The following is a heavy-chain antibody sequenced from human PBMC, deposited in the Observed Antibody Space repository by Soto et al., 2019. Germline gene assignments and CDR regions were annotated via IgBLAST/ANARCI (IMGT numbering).Heavy chain of an antibody. CDR3: ARHAIVDWYSSGAYYYYYYYYMDV. J-gene: IGHJ6*03. Sequence: SETLSLTCTVSGGSISSSSYYWGWIRQPPGKGLEWIGSIYYSGSTYYNQSLKSRVTISVDTSKNQFSLKLSSVTAADTAVYYFARHAIVDWYSSGAYYYYYYYYMDVWGKGTTVTVSS. V-gene: IGHV4-39*01. CDR2: IYYSGST. D-gene: IGHD6-19*01. CDR1: GGSISSSSYY.